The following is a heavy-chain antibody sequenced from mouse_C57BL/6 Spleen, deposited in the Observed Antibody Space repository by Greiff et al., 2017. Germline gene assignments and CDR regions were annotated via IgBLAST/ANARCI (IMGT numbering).Heavy chain of an antibody. V-gene: IGHV1-69*01. Sequence: QVQLQQPGAELVMPGASVKLSCKASGYTFTSYWMHWVKQRPGQGLEWIGEIDPSDSYTNYNQKFKGKSTLTVDKSSSTAYMQLSSLTSEGSAVYYCARGGLYYDYPYWGQGTTLTVSS. CDR1: GYTFTSYW. CDR2: IDPSDSYT. J-gene: IGHJ2*01. CDR3: ARGGLYYDYPY. D-gene: IGHD2-4*01.